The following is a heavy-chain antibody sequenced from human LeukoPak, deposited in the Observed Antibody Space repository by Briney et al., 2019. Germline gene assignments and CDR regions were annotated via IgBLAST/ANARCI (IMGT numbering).Heavy chain of an antibody. D-gene: IGHD1-20*01. CDR1: GLTFGSYS. CDR2: ISSSSSTI. V-gene: IGHV3-48*01. CDR3: ARDGAGYNWNDETDYYYYYYMDV. Sequence: GGSLRLSCSAAGLTFGSYSMNWVRQAPGKGLEGVSYISSSSSTIYYADSVKGRFTISRDNAKNSLYLQMNSLRAEDTAVYYCARDGAGYNWNDETDYYYYYYMDVWGKGTTVTVSS. J-gene: IGHJ6*03.